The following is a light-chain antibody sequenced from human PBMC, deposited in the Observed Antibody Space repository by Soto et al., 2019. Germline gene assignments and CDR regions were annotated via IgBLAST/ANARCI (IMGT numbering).Light chain of an antibody. CDR2: VTSDGSH. CDR1: SGHSDYA. CDR3: QAGGTGGV. J-gene: IGLJ3*02. Sequence: QSVLTQSPSASASPGASVKLTCTLSSGHSDYAIAWHQQQPEKGPRYLMKVTSDGSHTKGDGIPDRFSGSSSGADRYLTISSLRSDDKADYYCQAGGTGGVFGGGTKLTVL. V-gene: IGLV4-69*01.